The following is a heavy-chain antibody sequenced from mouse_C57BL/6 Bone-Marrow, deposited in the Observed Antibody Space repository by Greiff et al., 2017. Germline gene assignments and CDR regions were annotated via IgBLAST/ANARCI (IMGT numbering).Heavy chain of an antibody. CDR1: GYTFTSYW. CDR2: IDPNSGGT. V-gene: IGHV1-72*01. CDR3: ARPCTTTVVPDWYFDG. J-gene: IGHJ1*03. D-gene: IGHD1-1*01. Sequence: QVQLKQPGAELVKPGASVKLSCKASGYTFTSYWMHWVKQRPGRGLEWIGRIDPNSGGTKYNEKFKSKATLTVDKSSSTAYMQLSSLTSEDSAVYYCARPCTTTVVPDWYFDGWGTGTTVTVSS.